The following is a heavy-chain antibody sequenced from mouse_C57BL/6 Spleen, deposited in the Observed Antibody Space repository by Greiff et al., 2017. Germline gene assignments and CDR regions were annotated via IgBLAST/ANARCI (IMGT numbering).Heavy chain of an antibody. CDR1: GFTFSSYA. CDR3: ARGDYGNYGAMDY. D-gene: IGHD2-1*01. V-gene: IGHV5-4*01. CDR2: ISDGGSYT. J-gene: IGHJ4*01. Sequence: EVQLQQSGGGLVKPGGSLKLSCAASGFTFSSYAMSWVRQTPEKRLEWVATISDGGSYTYYPDNVKGRFTISRDNAKNNLYLQMSHLKSEDTAMYYCARGDYGNYGAMDYWGQGTSVTVSS.